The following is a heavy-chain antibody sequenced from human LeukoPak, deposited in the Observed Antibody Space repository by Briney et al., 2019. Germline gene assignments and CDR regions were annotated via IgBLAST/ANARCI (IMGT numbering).Heavy chain of an antibody. D-gene: IGHD2-15*01. V-gene: IGHV5-51*01. J-gene: IGHJ4*02. CDR2: IYPDDSDT. CDR3: ARLPPGVAPNDY. Sequence: GESLKISCKASGYSFTSYWIGWVRQLPGKDLEWMGVIYPDDSDTRYSPSFQGQVTIPADKSISTAYLQWSSLKASDTAMYYCARLPPGVAPNDYWGQGTLVTVSS. CDR1: GYSFTSYW.